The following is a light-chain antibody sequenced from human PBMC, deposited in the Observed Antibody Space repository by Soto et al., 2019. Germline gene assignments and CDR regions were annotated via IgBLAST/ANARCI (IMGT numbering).Light chain of an antibody. J-gene: IGKJ1*01. CDR2: RAS. CDR1: QSISVW. CDR3: QQYSGYPWT. V-gene: IGKV1-5*03. Sequence: DIQMTQSPSTLSASVGDRVTITCRASQSISVWLSWYQQKPGKAPKRLIYRASSLESGVPSRFSGSGSGTEFTLTISSLQPDDFATYYCQQYSGYPWTFGQGTKVEIK.